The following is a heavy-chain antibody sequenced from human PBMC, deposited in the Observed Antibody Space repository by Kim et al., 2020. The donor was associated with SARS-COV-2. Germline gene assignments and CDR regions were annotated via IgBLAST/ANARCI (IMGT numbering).Heavy chain of an antibody. Sequence: SETLSLTCTVSGDSISSSTYYWGWIRQPPGKGLEWIGTIYYTGSTYYNPSLKSRVTISADMSNNQFSLKLSSVTAADTALYYCARLGPTWDKPMDSWG. J-gene: IGHJ5*01. V-gene: IGHV4-39*01. D-gene: IGHD1-26*01. CDR2: IYYTGST. CDR1: GDSISSSTYY. CDR3: ARLGPTWDKPMDS.